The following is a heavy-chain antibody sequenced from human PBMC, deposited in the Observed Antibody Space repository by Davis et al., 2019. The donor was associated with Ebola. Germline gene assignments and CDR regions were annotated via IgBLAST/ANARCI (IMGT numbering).Heavy chain of an antibody. D-gene: IGHD6-13*01. J-gene: IGHJ6*02. V-gene: IGHV3-64*01. Sequence: GESLKISCTASGFIFSNYAMSWVRQAPGKGLQWVSGITGSGGDTYYANSVKGRFTISRDNSKNTLYLQMGSLRAEDMAVYYCARGGSAAAAYYYGMDVWGQGTTVTVSS. CDR2: ITGSGGDT. CDR1: GFIFSNYA. CDR3: ARGGSAAAAYYYGMDV.